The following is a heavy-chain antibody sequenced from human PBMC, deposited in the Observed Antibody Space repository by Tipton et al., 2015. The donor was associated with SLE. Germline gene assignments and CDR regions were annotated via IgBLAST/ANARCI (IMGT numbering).Heavy chain of an antibody. CDR3: ARGPPYYYDSSGFDY. CDR1: AFS. D-gene: IGHD3-22*01. J-gene: IGHJ4*02. CDR2: ISYDGSNK. Sequence: RSLRLSCVVSAFSIHWVRQAPGKGLEWVAVISYDGSNKYYADSVKGRFTISRDNAKNSLYLQMNSLRAEDTAVYYCARGPPYYYDSSGFDYWGQGTLVTVSS. V-gene: IGHV3-30*12.